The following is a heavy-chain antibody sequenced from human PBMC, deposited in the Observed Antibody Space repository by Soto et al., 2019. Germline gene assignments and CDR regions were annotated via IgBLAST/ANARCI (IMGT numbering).Heavy chain of an antibody. CDR2: INHSGSN. J-gene: IGHJ3*02. V-gene: IGHV4-34*01. Sequence: SETLSLTCVVSGGSFSTYYYNWIRQSPGKGLEWIGEINHSGSNNYSPSLKSRVTMSLDTSKNQFSLKLTSVAAADTAVYYCARGGSNDWQVAFDIWGQGTMVTVSS. CDR1: GGSFSTYY. D-gene: IGHD3-9*01. CDR3: ARGGSNDWQVAFDI.